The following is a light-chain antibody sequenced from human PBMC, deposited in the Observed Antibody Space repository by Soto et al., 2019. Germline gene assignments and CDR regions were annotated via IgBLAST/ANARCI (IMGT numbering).Light chain of an antibody. Sequence: EIVMTQSPATLSVSPGERATLSCRASQSVNSDLAWYQQKPGQAPRLLIYGASTRASGIPARFSGSGFGTEFTLTISSLQSEDSAVYYCQQYDAWRWSFGQGTKVEIK. CDR2: GAS. CDR3: QQYDAWRWS. CDR1: QSVNSD. J-gene: IGKJ1*01. V-gene: IGKV3-15*01.